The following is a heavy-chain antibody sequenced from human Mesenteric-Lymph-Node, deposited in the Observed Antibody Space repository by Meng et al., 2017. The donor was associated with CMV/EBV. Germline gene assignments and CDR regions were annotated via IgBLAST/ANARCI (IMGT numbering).Heavy chain of an antibody. V-gene: IGHV5-51*07. CDR2: IYPTDSDT. Sequence: GGSLRLSCQGSGYSFTTYWIGWVHQMPGKGLEWMGIIYPTDSDTRYSPSFQGQVTISADKSINTAYLQWSSLKASDTAIYYCARRSGSYDFDYWGQGTLVTVSS. CDR3: ARRSGSYDFDY. D-gene: IGHD1-26*01. CDR1: GYSFTTYW. J-gene: IGHJ4*02.